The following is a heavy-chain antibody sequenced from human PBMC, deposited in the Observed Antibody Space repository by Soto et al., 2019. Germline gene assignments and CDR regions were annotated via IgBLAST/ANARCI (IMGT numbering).Heavy chain of an antibody. Sequence: GGSLRLSCAASGFTFSSYAMSWVRQAPGKGLEWVSAISGSGGSTYYADSVKGRFTISRDNSKNTLYLQTNSLRAEDTAVDYCAKEGGIVLMVYAPDYYYYGMDVWGQGTTVTVSS. V-gene: IGHV3-23*01. CDR3: AKEGGIVLMVYAPDYYYYGMDV. CDR2: ISGSGGST. J-gene: IGHJ6*02. CDR1: GFTFSSYA. D-gene: IGHD2-8*01.